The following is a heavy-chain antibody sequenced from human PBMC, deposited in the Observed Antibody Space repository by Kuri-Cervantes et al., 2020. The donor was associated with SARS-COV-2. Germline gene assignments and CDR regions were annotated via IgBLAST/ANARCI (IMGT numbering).Heavy chain of an antibody. CDR3: AKAMLRIAARYYYYMDV. Sequence: GESLKISCAASGFTFSSCAMSWVRQAPGKGLEWVSAISGSGGSTYYADSVKGRFTISRDNSKNTLYLQMNSLRAEDTAIYYCAKAMLRIAARYYYYMDVWGKGTTVTVSS. J-gene: IGHJ6*03. V-gene: IGHV3-23*01. CDR2: ISGSGGST. CDR1: GFTFSSCA. D-gene: IGHD6-6*01.